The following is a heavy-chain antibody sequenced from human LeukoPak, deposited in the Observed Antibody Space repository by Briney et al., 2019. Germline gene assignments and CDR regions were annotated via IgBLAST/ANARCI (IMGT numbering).Heavy chain of an antibody. CDR3: ARSGSSGYSYYFDY. V-gene: IGHV4-59*12. CDR1: NASMRSYR. J-gene: IGHJ4*02. D-gene: IGHD3-22*01. CDR2: IQHSGST. Sequence: PSETLSLTCSVSNASMRSYRWTWLRQPPGKSLEWIGNIQHSGSTNNNPSLKSRVTISVDTSKNQFSLKLSSVTAADTAVYYCARSGSSGYSYYFDYWGQGTLVTVSS.